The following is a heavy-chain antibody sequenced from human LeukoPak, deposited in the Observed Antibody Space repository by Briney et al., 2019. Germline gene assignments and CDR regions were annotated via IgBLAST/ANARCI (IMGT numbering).Heavy chain of an antibody. CDR3: ARGQTTVTN. CDR2: IRQDGSEK. V-gene: IGHV3-7*03. Sequence: GGSLRLSCAASGFTFSSSWMSWVRQAPGKGLEWVANIRQDGSEKYYVDSVKGRFTISRDNAKNSLYLQMNSLRAEDTAVYFCARGQTTVTNWGQGTLVTVSS. J-gene: IGHJ4*02. CDR1: GFTFSSSW. D-gene: IGHD4-17*01.